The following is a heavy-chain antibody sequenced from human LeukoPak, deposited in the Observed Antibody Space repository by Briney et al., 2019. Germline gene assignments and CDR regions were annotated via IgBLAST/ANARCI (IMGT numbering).Heavy chain of an antibody. D-gene: IGHD3-10*01. J-gene: IGHJ5*02. CDR1: GFTFSSYS. CDR2: ISSSSSTI. CDR3: ATTMVRGVMELVDP. Sequence: PGGSLRLSCAASGFTFSSYSMNWVRQAPGKGLEWVSYISSSSSTIYYADSVKGRFTISRDNAKNSLYLQMNSLRAEDTAVYYCATTMVRGVMELVDPWGQGTLVTVSS. V-gene: IGHV3-48*04.